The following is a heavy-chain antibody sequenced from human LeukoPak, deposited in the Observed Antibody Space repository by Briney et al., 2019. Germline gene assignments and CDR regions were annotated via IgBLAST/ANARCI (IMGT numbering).Heavy chain of an antibody. D-gene: IGHD6-13*01. J-gene: IGHJ5*02. Sequence: SETLSLTCTVSGGSISSYYWSWIRQPPGKGLEWIGYIHYSGSTNHNPSLKSRVTISVDTSKNQFSLKLSSVTAADTAVYYCASVSSWEGGWFDPWGQGTLVTVSS. CDR2: IHYSGST. CDR3: ASVSSWEGGWFDP. V-gene: IGHV4-59*12. CDR1: GGSISSYY.